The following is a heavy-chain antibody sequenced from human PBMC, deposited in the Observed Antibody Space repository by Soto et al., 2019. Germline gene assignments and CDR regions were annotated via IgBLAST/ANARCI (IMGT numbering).Heavy chain of an antibody. D-gene: IGHD1-26*01. CDR3: GGGRSDQIVVFY. V-gene: IGHV1-2*02. Sequence: ASVKVSCKASGYTFTGHYNPWGRQAPEQGHEWRGEIGPESGATRYAQKFQGRVTMTRDMSSTTVYMELNNLSPDDTAVYYCGGGRSDQIVVFYWC. J-gene: IGHJ4*01. CDR2: IGPESGAT. CDR1: GYTFTGHY.